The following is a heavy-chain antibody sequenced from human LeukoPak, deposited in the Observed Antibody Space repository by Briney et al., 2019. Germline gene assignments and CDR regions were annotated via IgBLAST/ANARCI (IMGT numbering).Heavy chain of an antibody. CDR2: ISYTGIT. V-gene: IGHV4-59*12. Sequence: SETLSLTCIVSGGSLSSYYWSWIRQPPGKGLAWIGSISYTGITYYNPSLKSRVTISVDTSKNQFSLKLSSVTAADTAVYFCARVKAVVTPWVFDYWGQGSLATVSS. CDR3: ARVKAVVTPWVFDY. CDR1: GGSLSSYY. J-gene: IGHJ4*02. D-gene: IGHD4-23*01.